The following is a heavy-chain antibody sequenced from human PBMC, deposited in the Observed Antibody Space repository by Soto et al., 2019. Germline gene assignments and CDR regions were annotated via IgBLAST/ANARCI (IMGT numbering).Heavy chain of an antibody. Sequence: ASVKVSCKASGYTFTGYCMHWVLQSPVQGLEWMGWINPNSGGTNYAQKFQGWVTMTRDTSISTAYMELSRLRSDDTAVYYCARVGRYYYDSVAAFDIWGQGTMVTVSS. CDR3: ARVGRYYYDSVAAFDI. CDR2: INPNSGGT. V-gene: IGHV1-2*04. D-gene: IGHD3-22*01. CDR1: GYTFTGYC. J-gene: IGHJ3*02.